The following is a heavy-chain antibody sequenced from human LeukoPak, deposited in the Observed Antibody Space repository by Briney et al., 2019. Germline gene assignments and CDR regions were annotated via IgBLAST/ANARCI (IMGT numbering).Heavy chain of an antibody. V-gene: IGHV1-69*05. CDR2: IIPIFGTA. CDR1: GGTFSSYA. CDR3: ARDEGWYYYDSSGFLHAFDI. Sequence: SVKVSCKASGGTFSSYAISWVRRAPGQGLEWMGGIIPIFGTANYAQKFQGRVTITTDESTSTAYMELSSLRSEDTAVYYCARDEGWYYYDSSGFLHAFDIWGQGTMVTVSS. J-gene: IGHJ3*02. D-gene: IGHD3-22*01.